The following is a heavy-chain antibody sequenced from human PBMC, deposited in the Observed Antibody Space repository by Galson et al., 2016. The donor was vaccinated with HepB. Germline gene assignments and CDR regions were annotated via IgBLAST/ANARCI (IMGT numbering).Heavy chain of an antibody. CDR2: IVAGSGNT. CDR1: GFTFSSSA. D-gene: IGHD5-18*01. Sequence: SVKVSCKASGFTFSSSAVHWVRQARGQSLEWIGWIVAGSGNTRYAQKFQERVTITRDMSTKTAYMELSSLRSEDTAMYYCATGESERGYSYGSVRRYYYGMDVWGQGTAVTVS. CDR3: ATGESERGYSYGSVRRYYYGMDV. J-gene: IGHJ6*02. V-gene: IGHV1-58*01.